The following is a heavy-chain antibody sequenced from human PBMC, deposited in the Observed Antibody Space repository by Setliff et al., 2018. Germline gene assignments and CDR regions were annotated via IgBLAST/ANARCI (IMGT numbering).Heavy chain of an antibody. J-gene: IGHJ4*02. CDR1: GYSLTRYY. CDR3: ARGGMAAANRKGVFEY. V-gene: IGHV1-46*01. Sequence: WASVKVSCKASGYSLTRYYMRWVRQAPGQGLEWMGIINPGGGSASYAEKFQGRVTMTRDTSTSTFYMEVNILRSDDTAVYYCARGGMAAANRKGVFEYWGQGTLVTVSS. CDR2: INPGGGSA. D-gene: IGHD6-13*01.